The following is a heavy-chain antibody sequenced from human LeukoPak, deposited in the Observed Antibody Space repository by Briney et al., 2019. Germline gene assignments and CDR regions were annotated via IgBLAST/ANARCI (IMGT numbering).Heavy chain of an antibody. D-gene: IGHD6-19*01. J-gene: IGHJ4*02. V-gene: IGHV5-51*01. CDR3: ARYSGWSPGHFDY. Sequence: GESLKISCKGSGYPFTSYGIGGVRQMPGKGLEWMGIIYPGDSATRYSPSFQGQVTISAEKSISTAYLQWSSLKASDTAMYYCARYSGWSPGHFDYWGQGTLVTVSS. CDR1: GYPFTSYG. CDR2: IYPGDSAT.